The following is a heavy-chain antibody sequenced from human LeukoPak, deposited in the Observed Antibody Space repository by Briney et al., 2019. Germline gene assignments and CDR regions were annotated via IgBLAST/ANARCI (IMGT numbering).Heavy chain of an antibody. D-gene: IGHD1-14*01. Sequence: SETLSLTCAVSGYSISSGYYWGWIRQPPGKGLEWIGSIYHSGSTYYNPSLKSRVTISVDTSKNQFSLKLSSVTAADTAVYYCARVAITYWFDPWGQGTLVTVSS. CDR1: GYSISSGYY. J-gene: IGHJ5*02. V-gene: IGHV4-38-2*01. CDR3: ARVAITYWFDP. CDR2: IYHSGST.